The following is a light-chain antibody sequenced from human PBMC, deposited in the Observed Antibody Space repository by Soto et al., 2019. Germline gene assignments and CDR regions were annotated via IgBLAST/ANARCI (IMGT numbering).Light chain of an antibody. J-gene: IGKJ1*01. CDR1: QSLSSW. CDR3: QQYDTYWT. Sequence: DIQMTQSPSTLSAFVGDRVTITCRASQSLSSWLAWYQQKPGKAPKLLIYKASSLESGVPSRFSGSGSGTEFTLTISSLQPDDFATYYCQQYDTYWTFGQGTKVDIK. V-gene: IGKV1-5*03. CDR2: KAS.